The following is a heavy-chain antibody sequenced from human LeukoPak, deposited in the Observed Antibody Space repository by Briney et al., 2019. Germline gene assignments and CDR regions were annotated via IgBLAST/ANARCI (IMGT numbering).Heavy chain of an antibody. V-gene: IGHV3-21*01. J-gene: IGHJ4*02. CDR3: ARDGRTYSSPIDY. CDR1: GFTFSSYS. CDR2: ISSSSSYI. Sequence: GGSLRLSCAASGFTFSSYSMNWVRQAPGKGLEWVSSISSSSSYIYYADSVKGRFTISRDNAKNSLYLQMNSLRAEDTAVYYCARDGRTYSSPIDYWGQGTLVTVSS. D-gene: IGHD6-13*01.